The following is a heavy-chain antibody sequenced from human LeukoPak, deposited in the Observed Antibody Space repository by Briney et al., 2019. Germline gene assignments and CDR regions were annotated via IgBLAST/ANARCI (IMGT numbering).Heavy chain of an antibody. J-gene: IGHJ4*02. D-gene: IGHD2-2*01. V-gene: IGHV1-2*02. CDR3: ARAPGVPADPFDY. CDR1: GYTFTGYY. Sequence: ASVKVSCKASGYTFTGYYMYWVRQAPGQGLEWMGWINPNSGGTNYAQKFQGRVTMTKDTSISTAYMELSSLRSDDTAVYYCARAPGVPADPFDYWGQGTLVTVSS. CDR2: INPNSGGT.